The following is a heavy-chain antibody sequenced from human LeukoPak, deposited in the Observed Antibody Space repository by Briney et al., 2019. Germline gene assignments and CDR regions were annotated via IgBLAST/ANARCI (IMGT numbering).Heavy chain of an antibody. CDR2: IIPILGIA. D-gene: IGHD2-2*01. CDR3: ARDGQQYPYYYYYGMDV. Sequence: ASVKVSCKASGGTFSIYTISWVRQAPGQGLEWMGEIIPILGIANYAQNLQDRVTITADKSTSTAYMEMSSLRSEDTAVYYCARDGQQYPYYYYYGMDVWGQGTTVTVSS. V-gene: IGHV1-69*10. J-gene: IGHJ6*02. CDR1: GGTFSIYT.